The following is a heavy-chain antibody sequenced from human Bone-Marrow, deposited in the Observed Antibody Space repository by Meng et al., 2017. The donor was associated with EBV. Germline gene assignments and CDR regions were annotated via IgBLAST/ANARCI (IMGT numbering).Heavy chain of an antibody. CDR1: GWSLSDSY. D-gene: IGHD1-26*01. J-gene: IGHJ4*02. CDR2: INHSGNA. V-gene: IGHV4-34*01. CDR3: ARGVWDH. Sequence: QRQQWSAGLLKSSDTLSLKFSVYGWSLSDSYWNWIRQSPGKGLEWIGEINHSGNADYNPSLKSRVTISVDTSKNHFSLKLSSVTAADMAVYYCARGVWDHWGQGILVTVSS.